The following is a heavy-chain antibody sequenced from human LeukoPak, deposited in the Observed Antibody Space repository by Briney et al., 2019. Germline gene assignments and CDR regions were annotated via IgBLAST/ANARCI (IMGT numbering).Heavy chain of an antibody. Sequence: PSGTLSLTCAVSGGSISSSNWWSWVRQPPGKGLEWIGEIYHSWSTNYNPSLKSRVTISVDKSKNQFSLKLSSVTAADTAVYYCARWAGDIVVVPAARDWFDPWGQGTLVTVSS. V-gene: IGHV4-4*02. J-gene: IGHJ5*02. D-gene: IGHD2-2*01. CDR3: ARWAGDIVVVPAARDWFDP. CDR2: IYHSWST. CDR1: GGSISSSNW.